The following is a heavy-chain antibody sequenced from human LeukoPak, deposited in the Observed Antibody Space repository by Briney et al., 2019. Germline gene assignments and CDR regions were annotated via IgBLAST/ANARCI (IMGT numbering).Heavy chain of an antibody. V-gene: IGHV1-24*01. CDR2: FDPEDGET. CDR1: GYTLTELS. D-gene: IGHD1-1*01. CDR3: ATGLVGTTFRWFDP. J-gene: IGHJ5*02. Sequence: ASVTVSCKVSGYTLTELSMHWVRQAPGKGLEWMGGFDPEDGETIYAQKFLGRVTMTEDTSTDTAYMELSSLRSEDTAVYYCATGLVGTTFRWFDPWGQGTLVTVSS.